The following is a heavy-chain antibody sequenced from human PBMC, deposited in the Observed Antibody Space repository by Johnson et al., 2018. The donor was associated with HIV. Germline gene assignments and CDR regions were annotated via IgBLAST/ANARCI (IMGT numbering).Heavy chain of an antibody. Sequence: QVQLVESGGGVVRPGGSLRLSCAASGFTFSRYAMHWVHQAPGKGLEWVAVISYHGSNKYSADSVKGRFTISRDNSKNTLFLQMNSLRAEDTAVYYCARQKLGGGWTLDDAFDIWGQGTMVTVSS. D-gene: IGHD3-16*01. CDR1: GFTFSRYA. CDR3: ARQKLGGGWTLDDAFDI. J-gene: IGHJ3*02. V-gene: IGHV3-30-3*01. CDR2: ISYHGSNK.